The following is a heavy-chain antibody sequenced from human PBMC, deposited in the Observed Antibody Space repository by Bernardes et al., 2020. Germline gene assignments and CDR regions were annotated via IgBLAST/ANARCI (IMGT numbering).Heavy chain of an antibody. D-gene: IGHD3-9*01. CDR2: MNPNSGNT. CDR1: GYTFTSYD. CDR3: ARGGSYDILTGYPLVDAFDI. Sequence: ASVKVSCKASGYTFTSYDINWVRQATGQGLEWMGWMNPNSGNTGYAQKFQGWVTMTRDTSISTAYMELSRLRSDDTAVYYCARGGSYDILTGYPLVDAFDIWGQGTMVTVSS. J-gene: IGHJ3*02. V-gene: IGHV1-8*01.